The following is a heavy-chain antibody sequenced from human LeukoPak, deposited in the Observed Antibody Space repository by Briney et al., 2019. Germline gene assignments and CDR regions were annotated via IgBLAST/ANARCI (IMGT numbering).Heavy chain of an antibody. CDR3: ARDLRRGSYYDGHYLDF. D-gene: IGHD3-10*01. CDR2: TSTHNGNK. CDR1: GYTFTNYG. V-gene: IGHV1-18*01. J-gene: IGHJ4*02. Sequence: ASVKVSCKASGYTFTNYGFSWVRQAPGQGLEWMGWTSTHNGNKMYAQSLQGRVTVTTDTSTSTTYMELTSLRSDDTAVHYCARDLRRGSYYDGHYLDFWGQGTLVTVSS.